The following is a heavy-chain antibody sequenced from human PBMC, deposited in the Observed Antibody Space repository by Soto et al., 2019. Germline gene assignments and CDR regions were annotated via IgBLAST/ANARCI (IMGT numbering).Heavy chain of an antibody. Sequence: PGGSLRLSCAASGFTFRSFTMNGVRQAPGQGLEWVSTISSNSAYIYYTDALRVRFTISRDNAKNSLHLQMNSLRAEDTAVYYCTRDASRDSSARGWFDPWGPGTLVTVSS. CDR3: TRDASRDSSARGWFDP. D-gene: IGHD6-13*01. J-gene: IGHJ5*02. V-gene: IGHV3-21*01. CDR1: GFTFRSFT. CDR2: ISSNSAYI.